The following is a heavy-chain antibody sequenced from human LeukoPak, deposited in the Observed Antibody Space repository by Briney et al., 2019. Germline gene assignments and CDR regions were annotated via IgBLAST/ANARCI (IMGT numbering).Heavy chain of an antibody. Sequence: GGSLRLSCSASGFPFSSYPMHWVRQAPGKGLEYVSAISDSGGSTYYADSVKGRFTISRDNSKNTLYLQMSSLRAEDTAAYFCVRGYSFGPYGMDVWGQGTTVTVSS. CDR1: GFPFSSYP. CDR3: VRGYSFGPYGMDV. CDR2: ISDSGGST. V-gene: IGHV3-64D*09. D-gene: IGHD2-15*01. J-gene: IGHJ6*02.